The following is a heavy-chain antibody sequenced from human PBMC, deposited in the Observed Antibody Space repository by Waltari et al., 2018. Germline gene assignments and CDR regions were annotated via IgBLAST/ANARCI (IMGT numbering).Heavy chain of an antibody. Sequence: GFTFSSYAMHWVHQAPGKGLEWVAVISYDGSNKYYADSVNGRFTISRDNSKNTLYLQMNSLRAEDTAVYYCARAPSSSWYYFDYWGQGTLVTVSS. J-gene: IGHJ4*02. CDR3: ARAPSSSWYYFDY. CDR1: GFTFSSYA. V-gene: IGHV3-30-3*01. D-gene: IGHD6-13*01. CDR2: ISYDGSNK.